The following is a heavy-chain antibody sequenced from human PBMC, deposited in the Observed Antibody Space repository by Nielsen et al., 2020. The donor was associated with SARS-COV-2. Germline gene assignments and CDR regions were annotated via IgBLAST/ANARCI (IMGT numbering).Heavy chain of an antibody. Sequence: SLKISCEASGFTFYDYGMHWVRQAPGKGLEWVSGISWDGSRIGYADSVRGRFTISRDNGKNSLYLQMNSLRAEDTALYHCARGGYGDYVLDYWGQGTLVTVSS. CDR3: ARGGYGDYVLDY. D-gene: IGHD4-17*01. J-gene: IGHJ4*02. CDR1: GFTFYDYG. V-gene: IGHV3-9*01. CDR2: ISWDGSRI.